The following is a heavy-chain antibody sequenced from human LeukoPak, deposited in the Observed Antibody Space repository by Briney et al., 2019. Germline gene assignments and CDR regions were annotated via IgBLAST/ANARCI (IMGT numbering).Heavy chain of an antibody. V-gene: IGHV3-30*18. CDR1: GFSFISYG. Sequence: GGSLRLSCGASGFSFISYGMHWVRQAPGKGLEGVGVISDDGRRKDYADSVKGRFTISRDNSKNTLYLQMNSLRAEDTAVYYCAKRPSDYGDYVSYFDYWGQGTLVTVSS. D-gene: IGHD4-17*01. J-gene: IGHJ4*02. CDR3: AKRPSDYGDYVSYFDY. CDR2: ISDDGRRK.